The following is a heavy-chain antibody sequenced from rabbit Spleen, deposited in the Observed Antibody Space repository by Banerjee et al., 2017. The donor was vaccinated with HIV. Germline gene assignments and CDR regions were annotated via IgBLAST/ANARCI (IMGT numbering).Heavy chain of an antibody. CDR1: GFTLSSYY. CDR2: IDPVFGIT. CDR3: ARDGAGGSYFAL. J-gene: IGHJ4*01. V-gene: IGHV1S7*01. D-gene: IGHD8-1*01. Sequence: QLKESGGGLVQPGGSLKLSCKASGFTLSSYYMNWVRQAPGKGLEWIGYIDPVFGITYYANWVNGRFSISRENAQNTVLLQMTSLTVADTATYFCARDGAGGSYFALWGPGTLVTVS.